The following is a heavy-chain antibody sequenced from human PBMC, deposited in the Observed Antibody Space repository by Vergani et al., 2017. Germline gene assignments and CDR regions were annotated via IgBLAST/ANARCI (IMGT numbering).Heavy chain of an antibody. D-gene: IGHD1-7*01. Sequence: QIPLKESGPTLVKPTQTLTLTCTFSGFSLNTRAVSVAWLRQPPGKALVWLALIYWNDDQHYSPSLNNRVTITKDTSKNRVVLTMTNMDYVDTGTYYCVYRKTECGTTGCFYPFYYYYYMDVWGKGTTVTVSS. CDR1: GFSLNTRAVS. J-gene: IGHJ6*03. V-gene: IGHV2-5*04. CDR2: IYWNDDQ. CDR3: VYRKTECGTTGCFYPFYYYYYMDV.